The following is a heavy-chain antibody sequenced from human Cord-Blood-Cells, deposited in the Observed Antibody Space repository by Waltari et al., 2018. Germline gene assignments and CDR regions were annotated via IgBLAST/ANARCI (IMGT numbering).Heavy chain of an antibody. Sequence: EVQLVESGGGLVQPGGSLRLSCAASGFTFSSYWMSWVRQAPGKGLEWVANIKQEGSEKYYVDSVKGRFTISRDNAKNSLYRQMNSLRAEDTAVYYCARSYYDSSGYFDYWGQGTLVTVSS. D-gene: IGHD3-22*01. V-gene: IGHV3-7*01. J-gene: IGHJ4*02. CDR1: GFTFSSYW. CDR2: IKQEGSEK. CDR3: ARSYYDSSGYFDY.